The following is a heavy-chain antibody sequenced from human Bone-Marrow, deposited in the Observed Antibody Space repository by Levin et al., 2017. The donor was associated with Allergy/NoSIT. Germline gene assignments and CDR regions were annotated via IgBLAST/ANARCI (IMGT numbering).Heavy chain of an antibody. CDR3: ARGRSRWLQLIPGSGGYGMDV. J-gene: IGHJ6*02. V-gene: IGHV4-59*01. D-gene: IGHD5-24*01. Sequence: SETLSLTCTVSGGSISSYYWSWIRQPPGKGLEWIGYIYYSGSTNYNPSLKSRVTISVDTSKNQFSLKLSSVTAADTAVYYCARGRSRWLQLIPGSGGYGMDVWGQGTTVTVSS. CDR1: GGSISSYY. CDR2: IYYSGST.